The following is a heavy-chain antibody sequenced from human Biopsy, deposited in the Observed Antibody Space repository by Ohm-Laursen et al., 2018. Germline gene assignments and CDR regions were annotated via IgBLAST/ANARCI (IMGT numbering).Heavy chain of an antibody. CDR2: IYYTGST. Sequence: PSQTLPLTCTVSGGSISGYHWSWIRQSPGKGLEWIGYIYYTGSTNYNPSVKSRVTISVDTSKNQFSLKLNSVTAADTAVYFCARDSRGGHLNTTLITGKNLDSWGQGILVTVSS. CDR3: ARDSRGGHLNTTLITGKNLDS. CDR1: GGSISGYH. D-gene: IGHD3-16*01. J-gene: IGHJ4*02. V-gene: IGHV4-59*01.